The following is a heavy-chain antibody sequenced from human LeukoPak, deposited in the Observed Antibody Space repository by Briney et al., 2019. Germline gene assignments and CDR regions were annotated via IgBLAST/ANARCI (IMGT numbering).Heavy chain of an antibody. CDR1: GGSISSSSYY. V-gene: IGHV4-39*07. J-gene: IGHJ4*02. D-gene: IGHD4-23*01. CDR2: IYYSGST. Sequence: SETLSLTCTVSGGSISSSSYYWGWIRQPPGKGMEWIGSIYYSGSTNYNPSLKSRVTISVDKSKNQFSLKLSSVTAADTAVYYCARFGGNSAYWGQGTLVTVSP. CDR3: ARFGGNSAY.